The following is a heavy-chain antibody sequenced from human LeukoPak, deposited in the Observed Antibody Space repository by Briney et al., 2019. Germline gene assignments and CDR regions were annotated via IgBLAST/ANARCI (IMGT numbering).Heavy chain of an antibody. CDR2: ISASSGSI. CDR3: AKDLWGYFDY. CDR1: GLTFSNYA. Sequence: PGGSLRLSCAASGLTFSNYAMNWVRQTPGKGLEWVSGISASSGSIYYADAVKGRFTISRDNSMNTVYLQMNSLRAEDTAVYYRAKDLWGYFDYWGQGTLVTVSS. V-gene: IGHV3-23*01. J-gene: IGHJ4*02. D-gene: IGHD3-16*01.